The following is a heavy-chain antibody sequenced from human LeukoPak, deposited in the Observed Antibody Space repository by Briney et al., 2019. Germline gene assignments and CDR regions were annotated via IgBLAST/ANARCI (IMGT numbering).Heavy chain of an antibody. CDR3: AKDGDYYYDSSGYYFDY. V-gene: IGHV3-30-3*01. Sequence: PGGSLRLSCAASGFTFSSYAMHWVRQAPGKGLEWVAVISYDGSNKYYADSVKGRFTISRDNSKNTLYLQMNSLRAEDTAVYYCAKDGDYYYDSSGYYFDYWGQGTLVTVSS. J-gene: IGHJ4*02. D-gene: IGHD3-22*01. CDR1: GFTFSSYA. CDR2: ISYDGSNK.